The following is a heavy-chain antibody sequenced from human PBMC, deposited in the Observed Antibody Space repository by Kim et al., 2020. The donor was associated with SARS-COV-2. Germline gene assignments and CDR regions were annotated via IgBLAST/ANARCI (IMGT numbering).Heavy chain of an antibody. Sequence: KCRFTISRDNSKNTLYLQRNSLRADDTAVYYCARSGEGDYYDSGGYFFANWGQGTLVTVSS. V-gene: IGHV3-53*01. J-gene: IGHJ4*02. D-gene: IGHD3-22*01. CDR3: ARSGEGDYYDSGGYFFAN.